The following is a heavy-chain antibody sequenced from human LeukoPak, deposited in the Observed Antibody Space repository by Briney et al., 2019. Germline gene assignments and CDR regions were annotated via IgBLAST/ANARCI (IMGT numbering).Heavy chain of an antibody. D-gene: IGHD3-22*01. J-gene: IGHJ4*02. Sequence: GGSLRLSCAVSGFIFSSYEMNWVRQAPGKGLEWVSYISSSGTTIYYADSVKGRFTISRDNARKSLYLQMNSLRAEDTAVYYCARACVYYDSSGCDYWGQGTLVTVSS. CDR1: GFIFSSYE. V-gene: IGHV3-48*03. CDR3: ARACVYYDSSGCDY. CDR2: ISSSGTTI.